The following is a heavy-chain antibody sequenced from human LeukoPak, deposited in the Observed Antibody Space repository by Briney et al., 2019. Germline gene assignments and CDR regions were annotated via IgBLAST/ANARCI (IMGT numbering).Heavy chain of an antibody. CDR3: ARDAIGEVGATFFDY. CDR1: GGTFSSYA. Sequence: ASVKVSCKASGGTFSSYAISWVRQAPGQGLEWMGGIIPIFGTANYAQKFQGRVTITADESTSTAYMELSSLRSEDTAVYYCARDAIGEVGATFFDYWGQGTLVTVSS. CDR2: IIPIFGTA. J-gene: IGHJ4*02. V-gene: IGHV1-69*13. D-gene: IGHD1-26*01.